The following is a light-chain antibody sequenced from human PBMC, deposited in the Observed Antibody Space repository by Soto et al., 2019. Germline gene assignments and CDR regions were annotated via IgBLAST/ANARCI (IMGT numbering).Light chain of an antibody. J-gene: IGKJ5*01. CDR1: QSISSTY. Sequence: EIVLTQSPGTLSLSPGERATLSCRASQSISSTYLAWYQQKPGQAPRLLIYGAASRATGIPDRISGSGSGTDFTLSISGLGPEDVAVYYCQQYGSSPPGITFGQGTRLEIK. CDR2: GAA. CDR3: QQYGSSPPGIT. V-gene: IGKV3-20*01.